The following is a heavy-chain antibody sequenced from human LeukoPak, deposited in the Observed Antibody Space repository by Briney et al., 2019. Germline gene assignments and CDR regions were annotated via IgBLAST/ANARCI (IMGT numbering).Heavy chain of an antibody. Sequence: SQTLSLTCAISGDSVSSNSAAWTWIRQSPSRGLEWLGRTYYRSKWYNDYAVSVKSRITINPDTSKNQFSLQLNSVTPEDTAVYYCAREVKAAAGIYYYGMDVWGQGTTVTVSS. J-gene: IGHJ6*02. CDR2: TYYRSKWYN. CDR1: GDSVSSNSAA. CDR3: AREVKAAAGIYYYGMDV. V-gene: IGHV6-1*01. D-gene: IGHD6-13*01.